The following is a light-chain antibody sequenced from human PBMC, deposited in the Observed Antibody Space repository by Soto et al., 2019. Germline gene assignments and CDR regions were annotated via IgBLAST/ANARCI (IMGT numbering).Light chain of an antibody. Sequence: QSVLTQPRSVSGSPGQSATISCTGTSSDFGGYNYVSWYQQAPGKAPKLMIYDVTQRPSGVPDRFSGSKSGNTASLTISGLQAEDEADYFCCSYAGNYFWVFGGGTQLTVL. CDR3: CSYAGNYFWV. CDR1: SSDFGGYNY. J-gene: IGLJ3*02. V-gene: IGLV2-11*01. CDR2: DVT.